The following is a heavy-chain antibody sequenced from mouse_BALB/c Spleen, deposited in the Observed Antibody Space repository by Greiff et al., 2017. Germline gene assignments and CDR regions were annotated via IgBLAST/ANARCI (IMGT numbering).Heavy chain of an antibody. CDR1: GYTFTDYN. CDR3: ARRGGLRPFDY. V-gene: IGHV1S29*02. J-gene: IGHJ2*01. D-gene: IGHD2-4*01. Sequence: EVKVVESGPELVKPGASVKISCKASGYTFTDYNMHWVKQSHGKSLEWIGYIYPYNGGTGYNQKFKSKATLTVDNSSSTAYMELRSLTSEDSAVYYCARRGGLRPFDYWGQGTTLTVSS. CDR2: IYPYNGGT.